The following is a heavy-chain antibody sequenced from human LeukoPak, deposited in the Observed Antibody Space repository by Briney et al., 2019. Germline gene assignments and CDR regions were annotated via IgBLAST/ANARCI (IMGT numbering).Heavy chain of an antibody. V-gene: IGHV4-59*08. CDR3: ARGQSGSIAVAGTAYNWFDP. J-gene: IGHJ5*02. CDR1: GGSISSYY. D-gene: IGHD6-19*01. Sequence: PSETLSLTCTVSGGSISSYYWSWIRQPPGKGLEWIGYIYYSGSTNYNPSLKSRVTISVDTSKNQFSLKLSSVTAADTAVYYCARGQSGSIAVAGTAYNWFDPWGQGTLVTVSS. CDR2: IYYSGST.